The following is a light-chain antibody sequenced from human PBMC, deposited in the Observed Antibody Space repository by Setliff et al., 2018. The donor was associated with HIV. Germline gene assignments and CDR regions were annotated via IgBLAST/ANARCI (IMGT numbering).Light chain of an antibody. CDR1: SSDVGSYNR. Sequence: QSVLAQPPSVSGSPGQSVTISCTGTSSDVGSYNRVSWYQQPPGTAPKLMIYEVNNRPSGVPDRFSGSKSGNTASLTISGLQAEDEADCYCSSYTSISTYVFGTGTKVTVL. CDR3: SSYTSISTYV. J-gene: IGLJ1*01. V-gene: IGLV2-18*02. CDR2: EVN.